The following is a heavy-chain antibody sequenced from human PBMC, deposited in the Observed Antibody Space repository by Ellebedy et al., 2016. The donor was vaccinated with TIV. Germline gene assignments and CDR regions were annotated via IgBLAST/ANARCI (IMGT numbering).Heavy chain of an antibody. J-gene: IGHJ4*02. D-gene: IGHD3-10*02. CDR1: GFTFSSYS. V-gene: IGHV3-48*02. Sequence: GESLKISCAAPGFTFSSYSMNWVRQAPGKGLEWVSYISSSSSTIYYADSVKGRFTISRDNAKNSLYPQMNSLRDEDTAVYYCARGLTMYYFDYWGQGTLVTVSS. CDR2: ISSSSSTI. CDR3: ARGLTMYYFDY.